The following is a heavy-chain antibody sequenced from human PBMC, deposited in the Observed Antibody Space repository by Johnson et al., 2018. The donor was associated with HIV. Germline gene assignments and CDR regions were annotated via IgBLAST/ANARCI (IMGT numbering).Heavy chain of an antibody. Sequence: VQLVESGGGVVQPGRSLRLSCAASGFTFSSYAMHWVRQAPGKGLEWVAVISYDGSNKYYADSVKGRFTISRDNSKNKLYLQMHSLRAEDTAVYYCTTTNLELMDDAFDIWGQGTMVTFSS. CDR2: ISYDGSNK. V-gene: IGHV3-30*04. CDR1: GFTFSSYA. J-gene: IGHJ3*02. D-gene: IGHD1-7*01. CDR3: TTTNLELMDDAFDI.